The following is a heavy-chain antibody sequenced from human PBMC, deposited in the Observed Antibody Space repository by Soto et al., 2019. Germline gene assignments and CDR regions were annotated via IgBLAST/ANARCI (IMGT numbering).Heavy chain of an antibody. Sequence: ASVKVSCKVSGYTLTELSMHWVRQAPGKGLEWMGGFDPEDGETIYAQKFQGRVTMTKNTSTDTAYMELSSLRSEDTAVFYCARGALLAARNYYYYYMDVWGKGTTVTVSS. V-gene: IGHV1-24*01. CDR3: ARGALLAARNYYYYYMDV. D-gene: IGHD6-6*01. J-gene: IGHJ6*03. CDR1: GYTLTELS. CDR2: FDPEDGET.